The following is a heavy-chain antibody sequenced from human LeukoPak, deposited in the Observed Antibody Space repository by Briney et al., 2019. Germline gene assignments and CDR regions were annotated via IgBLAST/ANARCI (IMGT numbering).Heavy chain of an antibody. D-gene: IGHD7-27*01. CDR2: ISSNGGST. CDR3: AKDRPLNWGYHFDY. J-gene: IGHJ4*02. V-gene: IGHV3-64*04. CDR1: GFTFSSYA. Sequence: PGGSLRLSCSASGFTFSSYAMHWVRQAPGKGLEYVSAISSNGGSTYYADSVKGRFTISRDTSKNTVYLQMNSLRAEDTAVYYCAKDRPLNWGYHFDYWGQGTLVTVSS.